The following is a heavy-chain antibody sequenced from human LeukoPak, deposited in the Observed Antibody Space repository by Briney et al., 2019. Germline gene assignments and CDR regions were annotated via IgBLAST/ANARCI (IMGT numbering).Heavy chain of an antibody. D-gene: IGHD3-22*01. CDR3: AKEGYYHGGRGYYLFEY. Sequence: GGSLRLSCAASGFTFSNYAMNWIRQAPGKGLEWVSGIGDSGDNTYYADSVKGRFTISRDNSKNTLYLQMASLRAEDTAVYYCAKEGYYHGGRGYYLFEYWGQGTLVTVSS. CDR1: GFTFSNYA. CDR2: IGDSGDNT. J-gene: IGHJ4*02. V-gene: IGHV3-23*01.